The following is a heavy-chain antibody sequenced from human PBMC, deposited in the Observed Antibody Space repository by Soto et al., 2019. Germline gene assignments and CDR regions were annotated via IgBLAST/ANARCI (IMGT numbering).Heavy chain of an antibody. CDR2: ISTTGNT. CDR3: EGESGENWSYEAY. D-gene: IGHD1-7*01. Sequence: SETPSLTCTVSGDTITSFSWNWIRQSAGKGLEWIGRISTTGNTHYNPSLESRVTMSLDTSKNQFSLKLTSVTAADTAVYYCEGESGENWSYEAYWGQGTLVTVSS. CDR1: GDTITSFS. J-gene: IGHJ4*02. V-gene: IGHV4-4*07.